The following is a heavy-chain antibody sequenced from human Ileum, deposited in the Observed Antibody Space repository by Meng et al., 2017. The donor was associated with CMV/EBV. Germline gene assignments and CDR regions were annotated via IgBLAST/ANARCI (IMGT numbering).Heavy chain of an antibody. CDR2: INGDGSTT. CDR1: GFTFSAYW. V-gene: IGHV3-74*01. Sequence: AASGFTFSAYWMHWVRQAPGKGLVWVSRINGDGSTTNYADSVKGRFTISRDNAKNTLYLQMNSLRVEDTAVYYCARGGGYSYDSAGYWGQGTLVTVSS. J-gene: IGHJ4*02. CDR3: ARGGGYSYDSAGY. D-gene: IGHD5-18*01.